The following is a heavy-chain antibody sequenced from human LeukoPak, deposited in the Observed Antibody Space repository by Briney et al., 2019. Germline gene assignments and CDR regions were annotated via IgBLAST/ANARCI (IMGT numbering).Heavy chain of an antibody. V-gene: IGHV4-39*01. CDR2: IYYSGST. CDR1: GGSISSSSYY. CDR3: ASTDRYSYDH. Sequence: PSETLSLTCTVSGGSISSSSYYWGWIRQPPGKGLDWIGSIYYSGSTYYNPSLKSRVTISVDTSKIQFSLKLSSVTAADTAVYYCASTDRYSYDHWGQGTLVTVSS. J-gene: IGHJ4*02. D-gene: IGHD5-18*01.